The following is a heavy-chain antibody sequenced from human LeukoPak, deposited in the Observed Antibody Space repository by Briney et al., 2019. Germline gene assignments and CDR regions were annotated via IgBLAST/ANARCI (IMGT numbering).Heavy chain of an antibody. CDR3: AKDRAIAAVGTGPLNY. CDR2: IRYDGSNE. D-gene: IGHD6-13*01. V-gene: IGHV3-30*02. Sequence: GGSLRLFCAASGCIFSSYGMHWVRQAPGKGLEWVTFIRYDGSNEDYADSAKGRFTISRDNSKNTVYLQMNSLRVEDTAVYYCAKDRAIAAVGTGPLNYWGQGTLVIVSS. CDR1: GCIFSSYG. J-gene: IGHJ4*02.